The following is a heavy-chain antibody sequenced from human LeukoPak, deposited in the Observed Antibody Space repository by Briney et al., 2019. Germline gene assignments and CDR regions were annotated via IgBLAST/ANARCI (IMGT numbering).Heavy chain of an antibody. CDR1: GYTFTSCG. D-gene: IGHD5-18*01. CDR2: ISAYNGNT. Sequence: ASVKVSCKASGYTFTSCGISWVRQAPGQGLEWMGWISAYNGNTNYAQKLQGRVTMTTDTSTSTAYMELRSLRSDDTAVYYCARGGYSYGYAVNWFDPWGQGTLVTVSS. J-gene: IGHJ5*02. V-gene: IGHV1-18*01. CDR3: ARGGYSYGYAVNWFDP.